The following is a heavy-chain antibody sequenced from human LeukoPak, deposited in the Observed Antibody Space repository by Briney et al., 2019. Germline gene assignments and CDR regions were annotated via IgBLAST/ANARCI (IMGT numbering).Heavy chain of an antibody. CDR3: AKDPSGRWSETYVDY. Sequence: GRSLRLSCAASGFTFSSYGMHWVRQAPGKGLEWVTVIWYDGSNKYYADSVKGRFTISRDNSKTTLYLQMNSLRVEDTAVYYCAKDPSGRWSETYVDYWGQGTLVTVSS. J-gene: IGHJ4*02. D-gene: IGHD3-3*01. CDR1: GFTFSSYG. V-gene: IGHV3-33*06. CDR2: IWYDGSNK.